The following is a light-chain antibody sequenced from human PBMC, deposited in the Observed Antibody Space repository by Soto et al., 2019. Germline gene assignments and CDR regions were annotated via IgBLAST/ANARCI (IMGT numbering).Light chain of an antibody. CDR1: SSDVGTYNL. CDR3: TSYSSSDIFYV. J-gene: IGLJ1*01. CDR2: EVF. V-gene: IGLV2-14*02. Sequence: QSALTQPASVSGSPGQSITISCTGTSSDVGTYNLVSWYQQHPGKVPKLIIYEVFKRPSGVSDRFSGSKSGNTASLTISGLQADDEADYYCTSYSSSDIFYVFGTGTKLTVL.